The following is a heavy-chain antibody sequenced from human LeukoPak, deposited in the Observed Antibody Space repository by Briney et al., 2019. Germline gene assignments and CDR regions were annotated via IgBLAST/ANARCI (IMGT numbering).Heavy chain of an antibody. V-gene: IGHV3-23*01. Sequence: GGSLRLSCAASGFTFSSYAMSWVRQAPGKGLEWVSAISSSGHSTYYTDSAKGRFTISRDNSRNTLYLQMNSLRDEDTAVYYCANDFDYWGQGTLVTVSS. CDR3: ANDFDY. CDR2: ISSSGHST. J-gene: IGHJ4*02. CDR1: GFTFSSYA.